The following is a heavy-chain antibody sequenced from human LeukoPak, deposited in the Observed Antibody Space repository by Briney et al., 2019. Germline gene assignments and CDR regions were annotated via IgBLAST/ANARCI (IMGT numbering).Heavy chain of an antibody. D-gene: IGHD4-11*01. J-gene: IGHJ4*02. CDR3: ARGQGTVTTH. CDR1: GGSFSGYY. CDR2: INHSGSA. Sequence: SETLSLTCAVSGGSFSGYYWTWIRQPPGKGLEWIGEINHSGSANYNPSLVSRVTISLDTSKNHFSLNLSSVTAAGTAVYYCARGQGTVTTHWGQGTLVTVTS. V-gene: IGHV4-34*01.